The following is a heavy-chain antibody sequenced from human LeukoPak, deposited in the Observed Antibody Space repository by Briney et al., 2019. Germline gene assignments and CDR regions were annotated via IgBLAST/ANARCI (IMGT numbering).Heavy chain of an antibody. CDR2: IYTSGST. CDR3: ARGGVPAAYYYYYYMDV. V-gene: IGHV4-61*02. D-gene: IGHD2-2*01. Sequence: ESSETLSLTCTVSGGSISSGSYYWSWIRQPAGKGLEWIGRIYTSGSTNYNPSLKSRVTISVDTSKNQFSLKLSSVTAADTAVYYCARGGVPAAYYYYYYMDVWGKGTTVTVSS. CDR1: GGSISSGSYY. J-gene: IGHJ6*03.